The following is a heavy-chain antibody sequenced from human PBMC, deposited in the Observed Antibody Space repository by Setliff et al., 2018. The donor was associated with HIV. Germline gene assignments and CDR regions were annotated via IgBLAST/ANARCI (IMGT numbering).Heavy chain of an antibody. Sequence: GGSLRLSCATSGFTFDSYSIIWVRQAPGKGLEWVSYISGLGGGTIYYADSVKGRFTISRDNSKNTLYLQLNSLRPEDTAIYYCAKHECCGGCYYYMDVWGKGTTVTVSS. D-gene: IGHD2-21*01. J-gene: IGHJ6*03. V-gene: IGHV3-48*01. CDR2: ISGLGGGTI. CDR3: AKHECCGGCYYYMDV. CDR1: GFTFDSYS.